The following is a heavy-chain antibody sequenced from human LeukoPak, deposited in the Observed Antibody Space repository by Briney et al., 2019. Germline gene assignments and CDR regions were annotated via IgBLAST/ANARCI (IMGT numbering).Heavy chain of an antibody. CDR3: ASQHCTSTTCYAYFDY. J-gene: IGHJ4*02. CDR2: INHSGST. Sequence: SETLSLTCGVYGGSFRSYYWNGIRQPPGKGLEWIGEINHSGSTNYNPSLKSRVTMSVDTSKKQFSLKLRSVTAADTAVYYCASQHCTSTTCYAYFDYWGQGTLVTVSS. D-gene: IGHD2-2*01. CDR1: GGSFRSYY. V-gene: IGHV4-34*01.